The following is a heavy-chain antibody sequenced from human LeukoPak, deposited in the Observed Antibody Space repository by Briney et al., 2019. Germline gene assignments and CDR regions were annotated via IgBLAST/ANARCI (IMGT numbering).Heavy chain of an antibody. CDR2: ISSDGGAM. J-gene: IGHJ4*02. D-gene: IGHD7-27*01. Sequence: GGSLRLSCAASGFTFSDYYMTWIRQAPGKGLEWVSSISSDGGAMYYAGSVKGRFTVSRDNARNSLYLQMNSLSAEDTAVYFCARAALLTGGGYHFDSWGQGTLVTVSS. CDR1: GFTFSDYY. V-gene: IGHV3-11*01. CDR3: ARAALLTGGGYHFDS.